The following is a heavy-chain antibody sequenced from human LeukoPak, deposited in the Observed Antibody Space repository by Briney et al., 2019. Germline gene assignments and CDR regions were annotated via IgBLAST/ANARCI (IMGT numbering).Heavy chain of an antibody. CDR1: GGSFSGYY. V-gene: IGHV4-34*01. CDR2: INHSGST. Sequence: SETLSLTCAVYGGSFSGYYWSWIRQPPGKGLEWIGEINHSGSTNYNPSLKSRVTISVDTSKNQFSLKLSSVTAADTAVYYCATPREYSSSSGRGPYYYGMDVWGQGTTVTVSS. J-gene: IGHJ6*02. CDR3: ATPREYSSSSGRGPYYYGMDV. D-gene: IGHD6-6*01.